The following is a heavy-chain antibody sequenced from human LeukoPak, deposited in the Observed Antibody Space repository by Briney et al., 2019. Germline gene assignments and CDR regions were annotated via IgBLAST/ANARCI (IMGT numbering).Heavy chain of an antibody. Sequence: ASVKVSCEASGYTFASSYGISWMRQAPGQGLEWMGSISPYTGNTKYAERLQGRVIMTTETSTRTAYMELRSVRSDDTAVYYCARDQYDHVWGSYRPYFDLWGQGTLVTVSS. CDR2: ISPYTGNT. CDR1: GYTFASSYG. CDR3: ARDQYDHVWGSYRPYFDL. J-gene: IGHJ4*02. V-gene: IGHV1-18*04. D-gene: IGHD3-16*02.